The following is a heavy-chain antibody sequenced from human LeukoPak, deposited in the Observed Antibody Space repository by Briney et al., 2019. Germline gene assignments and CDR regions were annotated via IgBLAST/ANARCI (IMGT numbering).Heavy chain of an antibody. Sequence: GGSLRLSCAASGFTFSSYSMNWVRQAPGKGLEWVSYISSSSSYIYYADSVKGRFTISRDSAKNSLYLQMNSLRAEDTAVYYCARDQSFKTSGYFPDYWGQGTLVTVSS. CDR1: GFTFSSYS. CDR3: ARDQSFKTSGYFPDY. CDR2: ISSSSSYI. D-gene: IGHD3-22*01. V-gene: IGHV3-21*05. J-gene: IGHJ4*02.